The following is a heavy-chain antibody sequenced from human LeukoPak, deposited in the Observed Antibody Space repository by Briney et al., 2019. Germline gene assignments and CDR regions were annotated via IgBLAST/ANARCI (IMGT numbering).Heavy chain of an antibody. CDR3: AKGCSYGFSWVDP. J-gene: IGHJ5*02. V-gene: IGHV3-23*01. Sequence: GGSLRLSCAASGFTFSSYGMHWVRQAPGKGLEWVSAISGSGGTTYYADSVKGRFTISRDNSKNTLYLQMNSLRAEDTAVYYCAKGCSYGFSWVDPWGQGTLVTVSS. D-gene: IGHD5-18*01. CDR2: ISGSGGTT. CDR1: GFTFSSYG.